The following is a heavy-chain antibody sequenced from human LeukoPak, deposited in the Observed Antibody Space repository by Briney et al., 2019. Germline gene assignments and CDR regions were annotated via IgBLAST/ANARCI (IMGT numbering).Heavy chain of an antibody. CDR3: TGNYYGSGSYADFDY. V-gene: IGHV3-73*01. CDR2: IRSTANGYAT. D-gene: IGHD3-10*01. Sequence: PGGSLRLSCAASGFTFSGSAPHWVRQASGEGLEWVGRIRSTANGYATAYAASVKGRFTISRDDSKNTAYLQMDSLKTEDTAVYYCTGNYYGSGSYADFDYWGQGTLVTVSS. CDR1: GFTFSGSA. J-gene: IGHJ4*02.